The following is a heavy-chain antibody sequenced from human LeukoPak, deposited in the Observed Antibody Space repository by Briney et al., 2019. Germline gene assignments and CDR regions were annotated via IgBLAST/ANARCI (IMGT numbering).Heavy chain of an antibody. Sequence: ASVKVSCRASGYPFTSYDINWVRQATGQGLEWMGWMNPNSGNTGYAQKFQGRVTMTRNTSISTAYMELSSLRSEDTAVYYCARVSRATMVRGGYGYWGQGTLVTVSS. CDR3: ARVSRATMVRGGYGY. CDR2: MNPNSGNT. J-gene: IGHJ4*02. D-gene: IGHD3-10*01. CDR1: GYPFTSYD. V-gene: IGHV1-8*01.